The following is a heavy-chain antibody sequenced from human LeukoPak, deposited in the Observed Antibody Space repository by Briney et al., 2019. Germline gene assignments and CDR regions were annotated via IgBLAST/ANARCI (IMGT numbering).Heavy chain of an antibody. CDR2: IGSSGSTI. J-gene: IGHJ4*02. V-gene: IGHV3-11*01. D-gene: IGHD6-19*01. Sequence: GGSLRLSCAASGFTFSDYYMSWIRQAPGKGLEWVSYIGSSGSTIYYADSVKGRFTISRDNAKNSLYLQMNSLRAEDTAVYYCARSLPTRYSSGYIDYWGQGTLVTVSS. CDR3: ARSLPTRYSSGYIDY. CDR1: GFTFSDYY.